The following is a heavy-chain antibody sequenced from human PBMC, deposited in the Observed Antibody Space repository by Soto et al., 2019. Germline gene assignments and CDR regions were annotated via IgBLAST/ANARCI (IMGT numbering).Heavy chain of an antibody. CDR3: ARGGGMDV. J-gene: IGHJ6*02. Sequence: EVQLLESGGGLLQPGGSPRLACEASGFTFTSYGMSWVRQAPGKGLEWVSSFSGTGGNTYYADSVKGRFTISRDNFKNTLYLQMNSLRPDDTAVYYCARGGGMDVWGQGTTVTVSS. CDR2: FSGTGGNT. V-gene: IGHV3-23*01. CDR1: GFTFTSYG.